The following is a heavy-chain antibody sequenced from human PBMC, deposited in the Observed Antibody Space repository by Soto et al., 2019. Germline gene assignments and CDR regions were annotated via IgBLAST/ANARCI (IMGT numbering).Heavy chain of an antibody. Sequence: EVQLVESGGGLVQPGGSLRLSCAASGFTFSSYSMNWVRQAPGKGLEWVSYISSSSSTIYYADSVKGRFTISRDNAKNSLYLLMTTLRDEDTVVYYCAREGGSLNWFDPWGQGTLVTVSS. CDR1: GFTFSSYS. V-gene: IGHV3-48*02. CDR2: ISSSSSTI. CDR3: AREGGSLNWFDP. D-gene: IGHD1-26*01. J-gene: IGHJ5*02.